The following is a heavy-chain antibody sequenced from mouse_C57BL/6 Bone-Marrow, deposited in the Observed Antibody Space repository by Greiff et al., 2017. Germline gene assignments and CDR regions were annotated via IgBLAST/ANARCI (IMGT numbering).Heavy chain of an antibody. J-gene: IGHJ4*01. Sequence: QVQLQQSGAELVRPGTSVKMSCKASGYTFTNYWISWAKQRPGHGLEWIGDIYPGGGYTNYNEKFKGKATLTVDKSSSTAYMQLSSLTSEDSAIYYCARSKDYAMDYWGQGTSVTVSS. CDR3: ARSKDYAMDY. V-gene: IGHV1-63*01. CDR1: GYTFTNYW. CDR2: IYPGGGYT.